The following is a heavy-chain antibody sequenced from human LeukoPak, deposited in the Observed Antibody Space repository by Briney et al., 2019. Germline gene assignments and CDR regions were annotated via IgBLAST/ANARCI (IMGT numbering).Heavy chain of an antibody. D-gene: IGHD5-12*01. CDR1: GYSFTTHD. V-gene: IGHV1-8*01. CDR3: ARESGLTDNWLES. Sequence: GASVKVSCKASGYSFTTHDINWVRQSTGQGLEWMGWMNPNSGKSGYAQKFQGRVTMTRDTSISTVYMELSSLGSDDTAVYYCARESGLTDNWLESWGPRTLVIVSS. CDR2: MNPNSGKS. J-gene: IGHJ5*01.